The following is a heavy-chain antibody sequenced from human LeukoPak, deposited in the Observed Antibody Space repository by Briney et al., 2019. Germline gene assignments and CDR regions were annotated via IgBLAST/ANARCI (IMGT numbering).Heavy chain of an antibody. J-gene: IGHJ4*02. CDR1: GFTFSSYA. V-gene: IGHV3-64D*09. D-gene: IGHD3-22*01. CDR3: VKDSSGYYFDY. Sequence: PGGSLRLSCSASGFTFSSYAMHWVRQAPGKGLEYVSAISTNGGSTYYADSVKGRFTISRDNSKNTLYLQMSSLRAEDTAVYYCVKDSSGYYFDYWGQGTLVTASS. CDR2: ISTNGGST.